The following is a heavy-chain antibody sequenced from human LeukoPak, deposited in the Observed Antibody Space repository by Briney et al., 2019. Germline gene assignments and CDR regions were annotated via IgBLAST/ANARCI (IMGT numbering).Heavy chain of an antibody. D-gene: IGHD3-10*02. CDR2: ISSSGSTI. CDR1: GFTFSSYE. V-gene: IGHV3-48*03. Sequence: GGSLRLSCAASGFTFSSYEMHWVRQASGKGLEWVSYISSSGSTIYYTDSVKGRFTISRDNTKNSLYLQMNSLRAEDTAVYYCAELGITMIGGVWGKGTTVTISS. CDR3: AELGITMIGGV. J-gene: IGHJ6*04.